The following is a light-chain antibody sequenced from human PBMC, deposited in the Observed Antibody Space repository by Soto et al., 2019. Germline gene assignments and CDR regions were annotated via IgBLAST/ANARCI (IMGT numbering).Light chain of an antibody. CDR2: DVS. CDR3: SSYTISITRV. J-gene: IGLJ1*01. V-gene: IGLV2-14*01. Sequence: QSVLTQPASVSGSPGQSIAISCTGTSSDVGGYNYVSWYQLHPDKAPKLIIYDVSNRPSGVSNRFSGSKSGNTASLTISGLQPEDEADYYCSSYTISITRVFGTGTKVTV. CDR1: SSDVGGYNY.